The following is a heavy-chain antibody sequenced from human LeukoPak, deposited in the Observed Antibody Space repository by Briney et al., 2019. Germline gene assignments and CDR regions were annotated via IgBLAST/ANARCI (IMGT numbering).Heavy chain of an antibody. Sequence: GGSLRLSCSASGFTFSSFGMHWVRQAPGKGLEWVTLMSYDGNNKYSADSVRGRFSISRDNSKNTLHLQMDSLRPDDTAVYYCARDRYSSGWRLFDYWGQGTLVTVSS. CDR3: ARDRYSSGWRLFDY. J-gene: IGHJ4*02. V-gene: IGHV3-30*03. CDR1: GFTFSSFG. CDR2: MSYDGNNK. D-gene: IGHD6-19*01.